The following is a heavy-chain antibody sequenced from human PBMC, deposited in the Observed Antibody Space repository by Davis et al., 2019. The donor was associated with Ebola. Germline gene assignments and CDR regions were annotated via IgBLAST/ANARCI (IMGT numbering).Heavy chain of an antibody. CDR2: INHSGST. J-gene: IGHJ6*02. Sequence: SETLSLTCAVYGGSFSGYYWSWIRQPPGKGLEWIGEINHSGSTNCNPSLKSRVTISVDTSKNQFSLKLSSVTAADTAVYYCARDRGTYGTYGMDVWGQGTTVTVSS. CDR1: GGSFSGYY. V-gene: IGHV4-34*01. D-gene: IGHD3-16*01. CDR3: ARDRGTYGTYGMDV.